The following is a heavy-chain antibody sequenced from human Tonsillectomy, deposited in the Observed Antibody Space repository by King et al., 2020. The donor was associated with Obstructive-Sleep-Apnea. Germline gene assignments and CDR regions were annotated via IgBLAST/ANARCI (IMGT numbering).Heavy chain of an antibody. V-gene: IGHV3-15*01. Sequence: QLVQSGGGLVKPGGSLRLSCAASGFTFSNAWMSWVRQAPGKGLEWVGRIKSKTEGGTTEYAAPVEGRFTISRDDSKNTLYLQMNSLKTEDTAVYYCGRYGAYWGQGTLVTVSS. D-gene: IGHD3-10*01. CDR1: GFTFSNAW. CDR2: IKSKTEGGTT. J-gene: IGHJ4*02. CDR3: GRYGAY.